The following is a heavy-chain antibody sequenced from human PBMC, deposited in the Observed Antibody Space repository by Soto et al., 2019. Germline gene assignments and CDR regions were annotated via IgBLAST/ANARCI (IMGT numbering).Heavy chain of an antibody. V-gene: IGHV3-33*01. D-gene: IGHD4-17*01. Sequence: QVQLVESGGGVVQPGRSLRLSCAASGFTFSSYGMHWVRQAPGKGLEWVAVIRYDGSNKYYADSVKGRFTISSDNSKNTLYLQINSLRAEHTAVYYGARDLTFGDSSVYWGQGTLVTVSS. CDR3: ARDLTFGDSSVY. CDR1: GFTFSSYG. CDR2: IRYDGSNK. J-gene: IGHJ4*02.